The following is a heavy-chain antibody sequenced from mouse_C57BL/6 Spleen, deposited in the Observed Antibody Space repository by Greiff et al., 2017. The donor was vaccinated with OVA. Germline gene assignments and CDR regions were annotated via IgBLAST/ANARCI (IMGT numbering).Heavy chain of an antibody. CDR1: GYSFTDYN. D-gene: IGHD2-2*01. CDR2: INPNYGTT. J-gene: IGHJ4*01. CDR3: ARSWYYGYDNYAMDD. V-gene: IGHV1-39*01. Sequence: VQLKQSGPELVKPGASVKISCKASGYSFTDYNMNWVKQSHGKSLEWIGVINPNYGTTSYNQKFKGKATLTVDQSSSTAYMQLNSLTSEDSEVYYCARSWYYGYDNYAMDDWGQGTSVTVSS.